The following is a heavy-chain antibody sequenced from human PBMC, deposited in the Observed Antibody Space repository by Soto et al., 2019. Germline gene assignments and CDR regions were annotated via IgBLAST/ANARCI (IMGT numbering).Heavy chain of an antibody. CDR3: ASSPPRLISHAPPWFDP. J-gene: IGHJ5*02. D-gene: IGHD3-22*01. Sequence: ASETLSLTCTVSGGSISSGGYYWSWIRQHPGKGLEWIGYIYYTGSTYYNPSLKRRATISLDTSKNQFSLKLSSVTAADTAVYYCASSPPRLISHAPPWFDPWGQGTLVTVSS. CDR2: IYYTGST. CDR1: GGSISSGGYY. V-gene: IGHV4-31*03.